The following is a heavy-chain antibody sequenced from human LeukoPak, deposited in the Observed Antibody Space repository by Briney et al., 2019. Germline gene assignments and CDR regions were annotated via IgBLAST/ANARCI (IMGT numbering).Heavy chain of an antibody. Sequence: PSETLSLTCTVSGGSISSSSYYWGWIRQPPGEGLEWIGSIYYSGSTYYNPSLKSRVTISVDTSKNQFSLKLISATAADTAVYYCASSSNFDYWGQGTLVTVSS. CDR1: GGSISSSSYY. J-gene: IGHJ4*02. CDR2: IYYSGST. V-gene: IGHV4-39*07. D-gene: IGHD6-13*01. CDR3: ASSSNFDY.